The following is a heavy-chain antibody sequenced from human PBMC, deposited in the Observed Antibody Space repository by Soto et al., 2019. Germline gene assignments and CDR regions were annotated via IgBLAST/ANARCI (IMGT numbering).Heavy chain of an antibody. D-gene: IGHD3-16*02. CDR3: ARAYDYVWGSYRSPDLDY. J-gene: IGHJ4*02. Sequence: ASVKVSCKASGYTFTSYGISWVRQAPGQGLEWMGWISAYNGNTNYAQKLQGRVTMTTDTSTSTAYMELRSLRSDDTAVYYCARAYDYVWGSYRSPDLDYWGQGTLVTVSS. CDR2: ISAYNGNT. CDR1: GYTFTSYG. V-gene: IGHV1-18*01.